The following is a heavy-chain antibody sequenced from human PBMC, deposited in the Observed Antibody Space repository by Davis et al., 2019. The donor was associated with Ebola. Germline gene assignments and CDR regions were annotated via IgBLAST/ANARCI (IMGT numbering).Heavy chain of an antibody. J-gene: IGHJ4*02. D-gene: IGHD3-3*01. CDR3: ARYKAIFGVAVFDY. Sequence: PSETLSLTCAVSGGSISSGGYSWSWIRQPPGKGLEWIGYIYHSGSTNYNPSLKSRVTISVDTSKNQFSLKLSSVTAADTAVYYCARYKAIFGVAVFDYWGQGTLVTVSS. CDR2: IYHSGST. CDR1: GGSISSGGYS. V-gene: IGHV4-30-2*01.